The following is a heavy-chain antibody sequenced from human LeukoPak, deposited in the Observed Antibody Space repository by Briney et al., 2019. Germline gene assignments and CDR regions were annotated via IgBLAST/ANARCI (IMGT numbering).Heavy chain of an antibody. CDR3: ARDMRDYMDYYYPSIDV. J-gene: IGHJ6*03. CDR2: ISSSSSYI. Sequence: PGGSLRLSCAASGFTFSSYSMNWVRQAPGKGLEWVSSISSSSSYIYYADSVKGRFTISRDNAKNSLHLQMNSLRAEDTAVYYCARDMRDYMDYYYPSIDVWGKGTTVTVSS. D-gene: IGHD4-11*01. CDR1: GFTFSSYS. V-gene: IGHV3-21*01.